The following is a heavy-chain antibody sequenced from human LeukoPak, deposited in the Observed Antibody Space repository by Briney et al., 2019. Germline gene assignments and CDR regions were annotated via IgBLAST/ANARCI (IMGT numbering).Heavy chain of an antibody. D-gene: IGHD2-8*01. Sequence: KSSETLSLTCAVYGGSFSGYYWSWIRQPPGKGLEWIGEINHSGSTNYNPSLKSRVTMSVDTSKNQFSLKLSSVTAADTAVYYCARYGFNWATNGLWGRGTLVTVSS. CDR1: GGSFSGYY. J-gene: IGHJ2*01. CDR2: INHSGST. CDR3: ARYGFNWATNGL. V-gene: IGHV4-34*10.